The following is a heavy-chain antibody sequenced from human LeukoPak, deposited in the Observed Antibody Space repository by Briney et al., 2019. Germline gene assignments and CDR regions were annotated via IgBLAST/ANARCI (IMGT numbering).Heavy chain of an antibody. CDR3: TQLSRGY. Sequence: PGGSLRLSCAASGFTFSSYGMSWVRQAQGKGLEWVSGISGSGGSTYYADSVKGRFTVSRDNSKNTLYSQMNSLKAEDTGLYYCTQLSRGYWGQGTQVTVSS. CDR1: GFTFSSYG. V-gene: IGHV3-23*01. J-gene: IGHJ4*02. D-gene: IGHD1-1*01. CDR2: ISGSGGST.